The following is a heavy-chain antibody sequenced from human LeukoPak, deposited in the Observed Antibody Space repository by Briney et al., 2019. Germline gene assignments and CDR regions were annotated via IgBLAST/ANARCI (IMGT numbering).Heavy chain of an antibody. CDR1: GGSISSSGSY. J-gene: IGHJ5*02. D-gene: IGHD6-6*01. Sequence: SETLSLTCTVSGGSISSSGSYWGWIRQPPGKGLEWIGSIYYSGTTYNPSLKSRVTISVDTSKNQFSLNLTSVNAADTAVYYCARVMAARREDLNWFDPWGQGTLVTVSS. CDR3: ARVMAARREDLNWFDP. CDR2: IYYSGTT. V-gene: IGHV4-39*07.